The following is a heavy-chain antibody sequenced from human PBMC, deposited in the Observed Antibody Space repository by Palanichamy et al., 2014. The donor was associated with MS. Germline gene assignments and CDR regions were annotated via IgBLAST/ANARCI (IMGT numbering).Heavy chain of an antibody. CDR1: GFTFRTYN. CDR2: ITPGSGTT. J-gene: IGHJ4*02. Sequence: EMQLVESGGGSVQPGGSLRLSCAASGFTFRTYNMNWVRQAPGKGLEWISHITPGSGTTYADSVKGRFTISRDNAKNSLYLQMNSLRVEDTAMYYCVESFGGSMVRDHWGQGTLVTVSS. CDR3: VESFGGSMVRDH. D-gene: IGHD3-16*01. V-gene: IGHV3-48*04.